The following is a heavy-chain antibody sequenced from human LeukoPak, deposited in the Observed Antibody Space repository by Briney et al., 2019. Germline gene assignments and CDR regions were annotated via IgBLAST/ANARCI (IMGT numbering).Heavy chain of an antibody. CDR2: IYGASST. CDR1: GFSVSSNH. Sequence: GGSLRLSCAASGFSVSSNHMSWVRQAPGKGLEWVSVIYGASSTYYADSVNGRFTISRDDSKNTLYLQMNSLRAEDTAVYYCARMSLLRYFDWPDWGQGTLVTVSS. CDR3: ARMSLLRYFDWPD. D-gene: IGHD3-9*01. V-gene: IGHV3-53*01. J-gene: IGHJ4*02.